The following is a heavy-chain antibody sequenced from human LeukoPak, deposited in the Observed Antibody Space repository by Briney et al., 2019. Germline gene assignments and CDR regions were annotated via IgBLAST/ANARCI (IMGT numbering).Heavy chain of an antibody. J-gene: IGHJ4*02. CDR3: ARGGSGWNSDY. CDR1: GYTFTSYG. V-gene: IGHV1-18*01. Sequence: ASVNVSCTASGYTFTSYGITWVRQAPGQGLEWMGWISPYNGNTNYAQKFQGRVTITTDTSATTASMEVRSLRSDDTAVYYCARGGSGWNSDYWGQGTLVTVSS. D-gene: IGHD6-19*01. CDR2: ISPYNGNT.